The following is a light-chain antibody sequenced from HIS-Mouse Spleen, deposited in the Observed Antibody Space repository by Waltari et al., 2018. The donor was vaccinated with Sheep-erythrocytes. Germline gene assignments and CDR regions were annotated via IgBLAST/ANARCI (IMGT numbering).Light chain of an antibody. Sequence: EIVLTQSPATLSLSPGERATLSCRASQSVSSYLAWYQQKPGQAPRLLIYDASNRVTGIPARLSGSGSGTDFTLTISSLEPEDFAVYYCQKRSNWYTFGQGTKLEIK. CDR3: QKRSNWYT. J-gene: IGKJ2*01. CDR2: DAS. CDR1: QSVSSY. V-gene: IGKV3-11*01.